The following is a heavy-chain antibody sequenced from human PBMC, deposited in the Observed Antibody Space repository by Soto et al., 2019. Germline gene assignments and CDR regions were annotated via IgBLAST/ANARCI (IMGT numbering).Heavy chain of an antibody. V-gene: IGHV4-34*01. J-gene: IGHJ4*02. D-gene: IGHD1-1*01. CDR1: VGSFSGYH. CDR3: TTFVGATTVTRGSPRDY. CDR2: INPRGSI. Sequence: VQLQQWGAGLLKPSETLSLTGAVYVGSFSGYHWSWFRQPPGKGLEWIGEINPRGSIHYNPSLKSRVTISVATSNNQFSLSLSSATAADTAAYYCTTFVGATTVTRGSPRDYWGQGTRVTVSS.